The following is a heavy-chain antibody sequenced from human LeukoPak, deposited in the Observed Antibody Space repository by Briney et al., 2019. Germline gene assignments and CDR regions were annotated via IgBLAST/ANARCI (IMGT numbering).Heavy chain of an antibody. CDR3: ARIGSGWYWDY. CDR1: GFTFSSYA. CDR2: ISYDGSNK. Sequence: SGRSLRLSCAASGFTFSSYAMHWVRQAPGKGLEWVAVISYDGSNKYYADSVKGRFTISRDNSKNTLYLQMNSLRAEDTAVYYCARIGSGWYWDYWGQGTLVTVSS. J-gene: IGHJ4*02. V-gene: IGHV3-30-3*01. D-gene: IGHD6-19*01.